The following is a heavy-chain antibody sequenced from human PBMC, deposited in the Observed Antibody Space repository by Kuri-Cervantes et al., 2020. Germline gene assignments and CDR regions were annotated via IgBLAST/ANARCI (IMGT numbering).Heavy chain of an antibody. J-gene: IGHJ6*03. CDR3: ARDADHYYYYYYMDV. CDR2: IYSGGDT. Sequence: GGSLRLSCAASGFTVSDKYMSWVRQAPGKGLERVSVIYSGGDTYHADSVKGRFTISRDNSKNTLYLQMNSLRAEDTAVYYCARDADHYYYYYYMDVWGKGTTVTVSS. V-gene: IGHV3-53*01. CDR1: GFTVSDKY.